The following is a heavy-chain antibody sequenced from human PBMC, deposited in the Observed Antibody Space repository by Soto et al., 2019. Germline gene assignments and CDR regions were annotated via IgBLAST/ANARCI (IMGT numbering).Heavy chain of an antibody. J-gene: IGHJ4*02. CDR1: GYTFTSYD. CDR2: MNPNSGNT. Sequence: QVQLVQSGAEVKKPGASVKVSCKASGYTFTSYDINCVRQATGQGLEWMGWMNPNSGNTGYAQKFQGRVTMTRNTSISPAYMELSSLRSEATAVYYCARTRGYSGYDSLSYWGQVTLVTVSS. V-gene: IGHV1-8*01. CDR3: ARTRGYSGYDSLSY. D-gene: IGHD5-12*01.